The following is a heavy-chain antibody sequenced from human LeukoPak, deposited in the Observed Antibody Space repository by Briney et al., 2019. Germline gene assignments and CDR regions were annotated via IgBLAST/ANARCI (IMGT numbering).Heavy chain of an antibody. D-gene: IGHD2-2*03. CDR1: GFTFSSYA. V-gene: IGHV3-30*04. CDR2: ISYDGSNK. Sequence: GGSLRLSCAASGFTFSSYAMHWVRQAPGKGLEWVAVISYDGSNKYYADSVKGRFTISRDNSKNTLYLQMNSLRAEDTAVYYCARDLDIVVVPAANPFGYWGQGTLVTVSS. J-gene: IGHJ4*02. CDR3: ARDLDIVVVPAANPFGY.